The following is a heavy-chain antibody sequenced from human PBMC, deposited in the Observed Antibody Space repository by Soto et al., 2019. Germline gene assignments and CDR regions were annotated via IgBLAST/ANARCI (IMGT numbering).Heavy chain of an antibody. CDR1: GFTFSDYY. CDR2: ISNSGTYT. J-gene: IGHJ4*02. Sequence: GGSLRLSCAASGFTFSDYYMSWIRQAPGKGLEWISYISNSGTYTNYADSVKGRFTISRDNSKNSLYLQMNSLTTEDTAFYYCGKDGAVSDYTYLDYWGQGALVTVSS. D-gene: IGHD4-17*01. CDR3: GKDGAVSDYTYLDY. V-gene: IGHV3-11*05.